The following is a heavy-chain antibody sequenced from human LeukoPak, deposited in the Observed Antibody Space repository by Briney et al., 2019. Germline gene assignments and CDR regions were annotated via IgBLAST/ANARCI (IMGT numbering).Heavy chain of an antibody. Sequence: GGSLRLSCAASGFTFSSYAMSWVRQAPGKGLEWVSAISGSGGSKYYADSVKGRFNISRDNSKNTLYLQMNSLRAEDTAVYYCAKDGCGGDCYQYWGQGTLVTVSS. CDR1: GFTFSSYA. J-gene: IGHJ1*01. D-gene: IGHD2-21*02. CDR2: ISGSGGSK. V-gene: IGHV3-23*01. CDR3: AKDGCGGDCYQY.